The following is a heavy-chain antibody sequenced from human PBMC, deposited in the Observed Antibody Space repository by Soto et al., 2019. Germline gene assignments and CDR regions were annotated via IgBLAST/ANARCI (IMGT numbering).Heavy chain of an antibody. CDR2: IYYSGST. V-gene: IGHV4-59*01. CDR1: GGSISSYY. J-gene: IGHJ4*02. Sequence: QVQLQESGPGLVKPSETLSLTCTVSGGSISSYYWSWIRQPPGKGLEWIGYIYYSGSTNYNPSLQRRVTISVDTSKNQFSLKLSSVTAADQAVYYCARRWGGTFDYWGQGTLVTVSS. D-gene: IGHD2-21*01. CDR3: ARRWGGTFDY.